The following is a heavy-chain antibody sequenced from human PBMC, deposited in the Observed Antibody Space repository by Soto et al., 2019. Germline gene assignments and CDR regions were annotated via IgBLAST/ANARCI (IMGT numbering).Heavy chain of an antibody. J-gene: IGHJ4*02. D-gene: IGHD1-26*01. Sequence: GGSLRLSCAASGFTFSSYAMHWVRQAPGKGLEWVAVISYDGSNKYYADSVKGRFTISRDNSKNTLYLQMNSLRAEDTAVYYCARDGELLLGGPYYFDYWGQGTLVTVSS. CDR1: GFTFSSYA. V-gene: IGHV3-30-3*01. CDR3: ARDGELLLGGPYYFDY. CDR2: ISYDGSNK.